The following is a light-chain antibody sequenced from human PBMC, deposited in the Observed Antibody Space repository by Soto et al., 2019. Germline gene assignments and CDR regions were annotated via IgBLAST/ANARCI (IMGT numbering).Light chain of an antibody. Sequence: QSVLTQPASVSGSPGQSITISCTGTSSDVGGYNYVSWYQQHPGKAPKLMIYNVSNRPSGVSNRFSGSKSGNTASLTISGLQAEDEGHYYCSSFTSTNTVLFGGGTQRT. V-gene: IGLV2-14*01. CDR3: SSFTSTNTVL. CDR2: NVS. CDR1: SSDVGGYNY. J-gene: IGLJ2*01.